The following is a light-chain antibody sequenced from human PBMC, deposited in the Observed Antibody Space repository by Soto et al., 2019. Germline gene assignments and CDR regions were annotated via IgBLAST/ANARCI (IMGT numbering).Light chain of an antibody. J-gene: IGKJ1*01. CDR2: AAS. V-gene: IGKV1-27*01. CDR1: QDISNY. Sequence: DIPMTQSPSSLSASVGDRVTITCRASQDISNYLAWYQQRPGKVPKLLIYAASTLQSGVPSRFSGSGSGTDFTLTISSLQPEDVATYYCQKYNSAPPWTFGQGTKVEIK. CDR3: QKYNSAPPWT.